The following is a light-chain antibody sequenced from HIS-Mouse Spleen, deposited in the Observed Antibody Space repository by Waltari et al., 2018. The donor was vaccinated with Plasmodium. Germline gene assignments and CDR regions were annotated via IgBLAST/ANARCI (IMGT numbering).Light chain of an antibody. V-gene: IGKV1-27*01. CDR1: QGISNY. Sequence: DIQMTQSPSSLSASVGDRVTITCRASQGISNYLAWYQQKPGKVPKLLIYAASTLQSGVPSLFSGSGSGTDFTLTISSLQPEDVATYYCQKYNSALTFGPGTKVDIK. CDR3: QKYNSALT. J-gene: IGKJ3*01. CDR2: AAS.